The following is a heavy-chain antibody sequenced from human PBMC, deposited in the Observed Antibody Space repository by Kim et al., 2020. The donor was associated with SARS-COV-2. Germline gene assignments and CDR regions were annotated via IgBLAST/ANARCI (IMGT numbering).Heavy chain of an antibody. CDR2: MNPNSGNT. V-gene: IGHV1-8*01. Sequence: ASVKVSCKASGYTFTSYDINWVRQATGQGLEWMGWMNPNSGNTGYAQKFQGRVTMTRNTSISTAYMELSSLRSEDTAVYYCARDEGIAAAGTYYYGMDVWGQGTTVTVSS. J-gene: IGHJ6*02. D-gene: IGHD6-13*01. CDR1: GYTFTSYD. CDR3: ARDEGIAAAGTYYYGMDV.